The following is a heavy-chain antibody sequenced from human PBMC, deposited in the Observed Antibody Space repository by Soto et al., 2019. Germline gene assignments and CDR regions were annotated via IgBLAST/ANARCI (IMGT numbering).Heavy chain of an antibody. V-gene: IGHV3-23*01. Sequence: PWGSXRLSCASSGFTFSSYAMIWVRQAPGKGLEWVSAISGSGGSTYYAESVKGRFTISRDNSKNTLYLQMNRMRAEDTDVSYCAKGSYRSYPGFEYWGQGTLVTVSS. CDR1: GFTFSSYA. CDR2: ISGSGGST. D-gene: IGHD3-10*01. J-gene: IGHJ4*02. CDR3: AKGSYRSYPGFEY.